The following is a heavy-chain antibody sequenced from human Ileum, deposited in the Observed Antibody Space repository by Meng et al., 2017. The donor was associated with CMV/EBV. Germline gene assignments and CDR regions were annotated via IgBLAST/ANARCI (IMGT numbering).Heavy chain of an antibody. Sequence: KASGCTFSSYAISWVRQAPGQGLEWMGGIIPIFGTANYAQKFQSRVTITTDESTSTAYMELSSLRSEDTAVYYCARESKLSIVTLFDYWGQGTLVTVSS. J-gene: IGHJ4*02. CDR2: IIPIFGTA. V-gene: IGHV1-69*05. CDR3: ARESKLSIVTLFDY. CDR1: GCTFSSYA. D-gene: IGHD1-26*01.